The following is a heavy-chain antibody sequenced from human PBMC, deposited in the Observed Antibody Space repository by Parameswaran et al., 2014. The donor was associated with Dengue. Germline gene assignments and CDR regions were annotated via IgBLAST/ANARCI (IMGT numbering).Heavy chain of an antibody. CDR2: ISYDGSNK. J-gene: IGHJ6*02. D-gene: IGHD5-12*01. Sequence: VRQAPGKGLEWVAVISYDGSNKYYADSVKGRFTISRDNSKNTLYLQMNSLRAEDTAVYYCAKADSGYERYYYYGMDVWGQGTTVTVSS. CDR3: AKADSGYERYYYYGMDV. V-gene: IGHV3-30*18.